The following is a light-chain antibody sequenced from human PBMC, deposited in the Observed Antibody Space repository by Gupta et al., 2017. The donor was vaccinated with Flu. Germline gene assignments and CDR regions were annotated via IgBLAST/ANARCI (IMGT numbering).Light chain of an antibody. J-gene: IGKJ1*01. CDR2: LGS. Sequence: VTPVWPARMSCSPSQSLLHNYGYYYFDWYLQKPGHSPQLLIYLGSNRVSGVPDRFSGSGSGTDFTLKITIVEAEDVGIYYCSQVLHTPWTFGQGTKVEIK. V-gene: IGKV2-28*01. CDR1: QSLLHNYGYYY. CDR3: SQVLHTPWT.